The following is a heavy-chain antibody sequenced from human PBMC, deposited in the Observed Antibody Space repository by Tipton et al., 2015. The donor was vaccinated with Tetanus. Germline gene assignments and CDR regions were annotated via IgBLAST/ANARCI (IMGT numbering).Heavy chain of an antibody. CDR1: GFTFSSYG. J-gene: IGHJ2*01. Sequence: SLRLSCAASGFTFSSYGIHWVRQAPGKGLEWVAVISSHGSTQFYADSVKGRFTVSRDNSKNTLYLQMNILRADDTAVYYCAKEPVDYPNSSWYYDLWGRGTLVTVSS. CDR3: AKEPVDYPNSSWYYDL. V-gene: IGHV3-30*18. CDR2: ISSHGSTQ. D-gene: IGHD3-16*01.